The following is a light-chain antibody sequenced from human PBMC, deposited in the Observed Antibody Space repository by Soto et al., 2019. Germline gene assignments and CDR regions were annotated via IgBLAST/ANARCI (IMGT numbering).Light chain of an antibody. Sequence: EIVLTQSPGTLSLSPGERATLSCRASQSVSSTYLAWYQQKPDQAPRLLIYCASNRATGIPDRFSGSGSGTDFTLTISRLEPEDFAVYYCQQCDSSPFTFGPGTKVDI. CDR3: QQCDSSPFT. CDR1: QSVSSTY. J-gene: IGKJ3*01. V-gene: IGKV3-20*01. CDR2: CAS.